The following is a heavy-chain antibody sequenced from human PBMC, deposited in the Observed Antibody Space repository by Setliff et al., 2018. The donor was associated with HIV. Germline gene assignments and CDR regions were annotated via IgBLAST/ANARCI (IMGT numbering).Heavy chain of an antibody. D-gene: IGHD3-3*01. J-gene: IGHJ6*02. CDR1: GFSFSSSE. CDR2: ISSSSSTT. Sequence: GGSLRLSCAASGFSFSSSEMNWVRQAPGKGLEWVSYISSSSSTTYYAESVKGRFTISRDNAKNSLSLLMVSLRAEDTGLYFCARRGSSYNFWSGYSYYGLDVWGQGTTVTVSS. V-gene: IGHV3-48*01. CDR3: ARRGSSYNFWSGYSYYGLDV.